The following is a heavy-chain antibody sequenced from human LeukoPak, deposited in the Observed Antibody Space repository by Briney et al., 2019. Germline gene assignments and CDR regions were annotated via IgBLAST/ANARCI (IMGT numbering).Heavy chain of an antibody. D-gene: IGHD6-13*01. Sequence: SETLSLTCTVSGVSISTYYWTWIRTPAGKGLEWIGRVYSSGSTNYNPSLKSRVTMSVDTSKSQFSLKLRFVTAADTAIYYCARGRIAPAGRFYFDYWGQGTLATVSS. CDR1: GVSISTYY. CDR3: ARGRIAPAGRFYFDY. V-gene: IGHV4-4*07. CDR2: VYSSGST. J-gene: IGHJ4*02.